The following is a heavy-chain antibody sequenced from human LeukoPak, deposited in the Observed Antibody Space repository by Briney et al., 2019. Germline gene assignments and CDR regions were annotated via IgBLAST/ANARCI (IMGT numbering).Heavy chain of an antibody. CDR2: ITYSGSA. Sequence: SETLSLTCSVSGGSVNSFFWSWIRQSPGKPLEWIAYITYSGSANYKPSPKSRVTISLDTSKNQVSLRLTSVTAADTAVYYCARVPYSDRIEFYYMDVWGKGTTVTVSS. V-gene: IGHV4-59*02. D-gene: IGHD6-13*01. CDR3: ARVPYSDRIEFYYMDV. J-gene: IGHJ6*03. CDR1: GGSVNSFF.